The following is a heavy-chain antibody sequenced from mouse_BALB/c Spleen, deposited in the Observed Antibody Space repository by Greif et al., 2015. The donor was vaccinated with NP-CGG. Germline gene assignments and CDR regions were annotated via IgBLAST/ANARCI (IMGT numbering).Heavy chain of an antibody. CDR1: GYTFTSYW. CDR3: ARAATVEAY. J-gene: IGHJ3*01. Sequence: QVQLQQSGAELVKPGASVKLSCKASGYTFTSYWMHWVKQRPGQGLEWIGEINPSNGRTNYNEKFKSKATLTVDKSSSTAYMQLSSLTSEDSAVYYCARAATVEAYWGQGTLVTVSA. D-gene: IGHD1-1*01. CDR2: INPSNGRT. V-gene: IGHV1S81*02.